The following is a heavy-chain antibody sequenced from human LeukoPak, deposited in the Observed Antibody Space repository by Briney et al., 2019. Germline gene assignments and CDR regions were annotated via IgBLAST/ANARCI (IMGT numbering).Heavy chain of an antibody. V-gene: IGHV4-59*01. CDR2: IHYSGST. CDR1: GDSISSYY. CDR3: ARAGIAAAGRGPDDY. D-gene: IGHD6-13*01. J-gene: IGHJ4*02. Sequence: SETLSLTCAVSGDSISSYYWSWIRQPPGKGLEGIGYIHYSGSTNYNPSLTSRVTISVDTSKSQFSLKLSSVTAADTAVYYCARAGIAAAGRGPDDYWGQGTLVTVSS.